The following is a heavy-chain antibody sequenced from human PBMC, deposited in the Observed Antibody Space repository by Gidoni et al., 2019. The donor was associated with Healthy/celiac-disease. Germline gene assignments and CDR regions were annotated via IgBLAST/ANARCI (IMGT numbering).Heavy chain of an antibody. Sequence: QVQLQESGRGLVKPSQTLSLTCTVSGGSISSGSYYWSWIRQPAGKGLEWIGRIYTSGSTNYNPSLKSRVTMSVDTSKNQFSLKLSSVTAADTAVYYCARVKNWFDPWGQGTLVTVS. CDR1: GGSISSGSYY. J-gene: IGHJ5*02. CDR2: IYTSGST. V-gene: IGHV4-61*02. CDR3: ARVKNWFDP.